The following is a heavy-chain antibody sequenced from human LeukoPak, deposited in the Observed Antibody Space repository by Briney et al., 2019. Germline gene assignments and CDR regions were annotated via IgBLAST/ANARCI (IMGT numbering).Heavy chain of an antibody. Sequence: ASVKVSCKASGYTLTSYGISWVRQAPGQGLEWMGWISAYNGNTNYAQTLQGRVTMTTDTSTSTAYMEVRSLRSDDTAVYYCASPSIGTYYGMDVWGQGTTVTVSS. CDR3: ASPSIGTYYGMDV. CDR1: GYTLTSYG. V-gene: IGHV1-18*01. J-gene: IGHJ6*02. CDR2: ISAYNGNT. D-gene: IGHD2-2*01.